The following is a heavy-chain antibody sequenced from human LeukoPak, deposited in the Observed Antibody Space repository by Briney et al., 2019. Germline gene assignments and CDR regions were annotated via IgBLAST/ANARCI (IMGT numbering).Heavy chain of an antibody. CDR1: GYTFTSYY. Sequence: ASVKVSCKASGYTFTSYYMHWVRQAPGQGLEWMGWINPNSGGTNYAQKFQGRVTMTRDTSISTAYMELSRLRSDDTAVDYCARTRQPVRLGDPQWDYWGQGTLVTVSS. CDR3: ARTRQPVRLGDPQWDY. CDR2: INPNSGGT. J-gene: IGHJ4*02. D-gene: IGHD3-16*01. V-gene: IGHV1-2*02.